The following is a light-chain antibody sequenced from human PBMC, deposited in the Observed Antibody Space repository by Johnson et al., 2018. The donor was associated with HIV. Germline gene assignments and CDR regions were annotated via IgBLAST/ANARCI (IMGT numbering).Light chain of an antibody. CDR2: DNN. J-gene: IGLJ1*01. Sequence: HSVLTQPPSVSAAPGQKVTISCSGSNSNIGNNYVSWYQQLQGTAPKLLIYDNNKRPSGIPDRFSGSKSGTSATLGITGLQTGDEADYYCGTWDSSLSAYVFGTGTKVTVL. V-gene: IGLV1-51*01. CDR1: NSNIGNNY. CDR3: GTWDSSLSAYV.